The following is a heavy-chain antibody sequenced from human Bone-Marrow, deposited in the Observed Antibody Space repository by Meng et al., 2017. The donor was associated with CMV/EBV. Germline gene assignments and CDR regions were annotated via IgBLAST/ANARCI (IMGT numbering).Heavy chain of an antibody. J-gene: IGHJ4*02. Sequence: SETLSLTCTVSGYSISSGYYWGWMRQPPGKGLEWIGSIYHSGSTHYNPSLKSRVTTSVDTSKNQFSLKLSSVTAADTAVYYCARGQVWYRFLESFDYWGQGTLVTVSS. CDR3: ARGQVWYRFLESFDY. CDR2: IYHSGST. CDR1: GYSISSGYY. V-gene: IGHV4-38-2*02. D-gene: IGHD3-3*01.